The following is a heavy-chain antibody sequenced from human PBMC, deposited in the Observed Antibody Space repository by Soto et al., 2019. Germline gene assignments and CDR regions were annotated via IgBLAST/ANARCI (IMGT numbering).Heavy chain of an antibody. CDR3: VRDMQLWRLHS. D-gene: IGHD2-21*01. J-gene: IGHJ4*02. CDR2: INPDGSVA. Sequence: EVQLVESGGGLVQPGASLRLSCAASGLTFRSYWMHWVRQAPGKGLVWVSRINPDGSVAMYVDSVKGRFTISRDNAKNTLYLHMNSLRAEDTAVYYGVRDMQLWRLHSWGQGTLVTVSS. CDR1: GLTFRSYW. V-gene: IGHV3-74*03.